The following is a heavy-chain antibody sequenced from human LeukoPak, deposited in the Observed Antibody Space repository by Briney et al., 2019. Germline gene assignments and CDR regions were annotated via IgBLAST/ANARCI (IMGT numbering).Heavy chain of an antibody. Sequence: PGGSVRLSCAASGFTFSYFYMSWIRQAPGKGLEWVSYISSSGSTIFYADSVKGRFTISRDNAKNSLYLQMNSLRAEDTAVYYCAKEVGSGSAFDYWGQGTLVTVSS. CDR1: GFTFSYFY. CDR2: ISSSGSTI. CDR3: AKEVGSGSAFDY. D-gene: IGHD6-19*01. J-gene: IGHJ4*02. V-gene: IGHV3-11*04.